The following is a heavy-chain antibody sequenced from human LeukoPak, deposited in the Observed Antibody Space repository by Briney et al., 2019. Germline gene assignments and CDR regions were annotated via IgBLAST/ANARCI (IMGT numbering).Heavy chain of an antibody. D-gene: IGHD6-13*01. V-gene: IGHV1-18*01. J-gene: IGHJ4*02. Sequence: ASVKVSCKASGYTFTSYGISWVRQAPGQGLEWMGWISAYNGNTNYAQKLQGRVTMTTDTSTSTAYMELRSLRSDDTAVYYCARDHDRGPYSISWYEDPTSFDYWGQGTLVTVSS. CDR3: ARDHDRGPYSISWYEDPTSFDY. CDR2: ISAYNGNT. CDR1: GYTFTSYG.